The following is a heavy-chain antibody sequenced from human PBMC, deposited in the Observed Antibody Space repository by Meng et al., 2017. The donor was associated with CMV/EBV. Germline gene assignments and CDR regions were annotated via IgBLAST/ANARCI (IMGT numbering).Heavy chain of an antibody. D-gene: IGHD6-6*01. CDR3: ARIDYSSSYFAFDI. CDR1: GYTFTGYY. J-gene: IGHJ3*02. V-gene: IGHV1-2*02. Sequence: ASVKVSCKASGYTFTGYYMHWVRQAPGQGIEWMGWINPNSGGTNYAQKFQGRVTMTRDTSISTAYMELSRLRSDDTAVYYCARIDYSSSYFAFDIWGQGTMVTV. CDR2: INPNSGGT.